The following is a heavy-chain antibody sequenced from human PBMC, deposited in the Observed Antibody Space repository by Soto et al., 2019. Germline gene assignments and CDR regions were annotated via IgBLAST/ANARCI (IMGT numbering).Heavy chain of an antibody. CDR1: GGSFSGYY. Sequence: SETLSLTCAVYGGSFSGYYWSWIRQPPGKGLEWIGEINHSGSTNYNPSLKSRVTISVDTSKNQFSLKLSSVTAADTAVYYCARGRSSWGRFRWFDPWGQGTLVTVSS. CDR3: ARGRSSWGRFRWFDP. J-gene: IGHJ5*02. D-gene: IGHD7-27*01. V-gene: IGHV4-34*01. CDR2: INHSGST.